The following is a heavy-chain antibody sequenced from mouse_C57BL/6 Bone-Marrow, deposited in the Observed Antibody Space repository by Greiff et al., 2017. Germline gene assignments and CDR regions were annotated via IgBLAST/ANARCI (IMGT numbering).Heavy chain of an antibody. CDR3: AREYGYDERYYFDY. V-gene: IGHV1-59*01. CDR2: IDPSDSYT. J-gene: IGHJ2*01. Sequence: QVQLQQSGAELVRPGTSVKLSCKASGYTFTSYWMHWVKQRPGQGLEWIGVIDPSDSYTNYNQKFKGKATLTVDTSSSTAYMQLSSLTSEDSAVYYCAREYGYDERYYFDYWGQGTTRTVSS. D-gene: IGHD2-2*01. CDR1: GYTFTSYW.